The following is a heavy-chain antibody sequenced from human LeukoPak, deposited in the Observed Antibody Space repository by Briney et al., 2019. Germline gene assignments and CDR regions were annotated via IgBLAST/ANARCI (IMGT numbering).Heavy chain of an antibody. V-gene: IGHV4-4*07. CDR3: ARGGYSYGSYYMDV. CDR1: GGSISNYD. CDR2: IYTSGST. J-gene: IGHJ6*03. D-gene: IGHD5-18*01. Sequence: PSETLSLTCTVSGGSISNYDWNWIRQPAGKGLEWIGRIYTSGSTNYNPSLKSRVTMSVDTSKNQFSLKLSSVTAADTAVYYCARGGYSYGSYYMDVWGKGTTVTVSS.